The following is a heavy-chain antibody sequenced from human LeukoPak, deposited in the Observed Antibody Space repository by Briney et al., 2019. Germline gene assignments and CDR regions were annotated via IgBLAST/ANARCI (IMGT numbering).Heavy chain of an antibody. Sequence: KPSETLSLTCTVSGGSINNGDNYWSWIRQPPGKGLEWLGFVYYRGTAYYNSSLKSRLTISIDTSQNQFSLRLTSVTAADTAVYYCARIQGNGAYGWDYFDYWGRGTLVAVSS. D-gene: IGHD3-10*01. CDR2: VYYRGTA. CDR3: ARIQGNGAYGWDYFDY. V-gene: IGHV4-30-4*08. J-gene: IGHJ4*02. CDR1: GGSINNGDNY.